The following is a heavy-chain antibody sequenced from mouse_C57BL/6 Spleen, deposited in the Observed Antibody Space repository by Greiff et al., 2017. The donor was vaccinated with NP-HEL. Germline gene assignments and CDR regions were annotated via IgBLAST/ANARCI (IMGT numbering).Heavy chain of an antibody. Sequence: VHVKQSGPVLVKPGASVKMSCKASGYTFTDYYMNWVKQSHGKSLEWIGVINPYNGGTSYNQKFKGKATLTVDKSSSTAYMELNSLTSEDSAVYYCARWDYDEGKNYWGQGTTLTVSS. CDR2: INPYNGGT. V-gene: IGHV1-19*01. D-gene: IGHD2-4*01. CDR3: ARWDYDEGKNY. J-gene: IGHJ2*01. CDR1: GYTFTDYY.